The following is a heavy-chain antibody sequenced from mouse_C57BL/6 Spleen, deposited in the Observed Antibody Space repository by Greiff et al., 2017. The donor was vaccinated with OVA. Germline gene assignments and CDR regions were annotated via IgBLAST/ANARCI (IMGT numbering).Heavy chain of an antibody. CDR1: GYAFSSYW. D-gene: IGHD1-1*01. J-gene: IGHJ3*01. CDR2: IYPGDGDT. Sequence: LVESGAELVKPGASVKISCKASGYAFSSYWMNWVKQRPGKGLEWIGQIYPGDGDTNYNGKFKGKATLTADKSSSTAYMQLSSLTSEDSAVYFCARGDYYGSSYLAWFAYWGQGTLVTVSA. V-gene: IGHV1-80*01. CDR3: ARGDYYGSSYLAWFAY.